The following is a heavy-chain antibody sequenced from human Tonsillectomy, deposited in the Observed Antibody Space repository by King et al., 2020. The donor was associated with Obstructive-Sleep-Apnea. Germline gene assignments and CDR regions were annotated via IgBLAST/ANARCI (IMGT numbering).Heavy chain of an antibody. CDR3: AKDSGNDYADYGY. D-gene: IGHD4-17*01. J-gene: IGHJ4*02. V-gene: IGHV3-9*01. CDR1: GFTFDDYA. CDR2: ISWNSGSI. Sequence: QLVRSGGGLVQPGRSLRLSCAASGFTFDDYAMHWVRQAPGKGLEWVSGISWNSGSIGYADSVKGRFTISRDNAKNSLYLQMNSLRAEDTALYYCAKDSGNDYADYGYWGQGTLVTVSS.